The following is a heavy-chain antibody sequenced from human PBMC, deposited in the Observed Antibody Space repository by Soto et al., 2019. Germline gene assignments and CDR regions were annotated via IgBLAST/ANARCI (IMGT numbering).Heavy chain of an antibody. D-gene: IGHD4-17*01. CDR2: IYYSGST. Sequence: QLQLQEAGPGLVKPSQTLSLTCTVSAASISSGDYFWGWIRQPPGKGLEWIGCIYYSGSTYYKLSHKSRLSISSDTAKNLFPLKLSSVTAADTAVYYCSTYYGGNDAVDIWGQGTMVPVSS. V-gene: IGHV4-39*01. CDR3: STYYGGNDAVDI. CDR1: AASISSGDYF. J-gene: IGHJ3*02.